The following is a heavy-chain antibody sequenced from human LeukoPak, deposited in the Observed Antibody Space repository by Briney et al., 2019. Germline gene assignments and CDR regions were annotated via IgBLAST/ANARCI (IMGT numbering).Heavy chain of an antibody. Sequence: GRSLRLSCAASGFTFSSYGLHWVRQAPGKGLEWVAVIWYDGSNKYYADSVKGRFTISRDNTKSTLYLQMNSLRAEDTAVYYCAKKGSGWFFDYWGQGTLVTVSS. CDR1: GFTFSSYG. J-gene: IGHJ4*02. CDR2: IWYDGSNK. D-gene: IGHD6-19*01. V-gene: IGHV3-33*06. CDR3: AKKGSGWFFDY.